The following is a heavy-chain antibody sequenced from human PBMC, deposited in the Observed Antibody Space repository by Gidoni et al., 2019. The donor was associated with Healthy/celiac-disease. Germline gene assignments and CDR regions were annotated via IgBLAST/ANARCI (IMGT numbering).Heavy chain of an antibody. CDR3: ASAGFLEWLLYRFDP. CDR2: INPNSGGT. J-gene: IGHJ5*02. V-gene: IGHV1-2*02. Sequence: QVQQVQSGAEGKKPGASVKVSCKDSGYTFTGYYMHWVRQAPGQGLEWMGWINPNSGGTNYAQKFQGRVTMTRDTSISTAYMELSRLRSDDTAVYYCASAGFLEWLLYRFDPWGQGTLVTVSS. D-gene: IGHD3-3*01. CDR1: GYTFTGYY.